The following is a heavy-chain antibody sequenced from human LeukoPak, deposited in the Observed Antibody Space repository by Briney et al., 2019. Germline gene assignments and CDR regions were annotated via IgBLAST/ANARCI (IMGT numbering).Heavy chain of an antibody. J-gene: IGHJ5*02. D-gene: IGHD6-19*01. CDR2: IFNTGST. CDR3: ARDHASRDSSGLNWFDP. CDR1: GVSIGRGSYY. Sequence: PSQTLSLTCAVSGVSIGRGSYYWGWIRQPAGQEPEWIGRIFNTGSTSYNPSLKSRVTISVDTSKNQFSLKLSSVTAADTAVYYCARDHASRDSSGLNWFDPWGQGTLVTVSS. V-gene: IGHV4-61*02.